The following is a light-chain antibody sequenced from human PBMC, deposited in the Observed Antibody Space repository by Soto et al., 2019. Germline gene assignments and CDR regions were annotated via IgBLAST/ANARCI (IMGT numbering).Light chain of an antibody. Sequence: EIVLTQSPGTLSLSPGERATLSCRASQSISSNYLAWYQQKPGQAPRLLIYGASSRATGIPDRFSGSGSGTDFTLTISRLEPEDFAVYYCQQYGSSPPYTFGQGTKV. CDR1: QSISSNY. CDR2: GAS. V-gene: IGKV3-20*01. CDR3: QQYGSSPPYT. J-gene: IGKJ2*01.